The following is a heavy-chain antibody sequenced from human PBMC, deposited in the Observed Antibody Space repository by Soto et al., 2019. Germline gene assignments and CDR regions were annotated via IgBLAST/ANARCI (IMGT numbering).Heavy chain of an antibody. Sequence: ASVKVSCKASGYTFTGYYMHWVRQAPGQGLEWMGWINPNSGGTNYAQKFQGRVTMTRDTSISTAYMELSGLRSDDTAVYYCARRMRHEYYYDSSGYWWFDPWGQGTLVTVSS. CDR1: GYTFTGYY. D-gene: IGHD3-22*01. CDR3: ARRMRHEYYYDSSGYWWFDP. CDR2: INPNSGGT. J-gene: IGHJ5*02. V-gene: IGHV1-2*02.